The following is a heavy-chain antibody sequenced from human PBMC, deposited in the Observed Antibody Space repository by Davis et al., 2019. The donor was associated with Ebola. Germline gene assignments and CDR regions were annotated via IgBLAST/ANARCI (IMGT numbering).Heavy chain of an antibody. CDR2: IHHSESS. Sequence: MPSETLSLTCPLSAGSLSSYYWSWIRPPPGKGLEWIGYIHHSESSNYNPPLKSRFTISVNTSKNQFSLNLRSVTAADTAVYYCARDAVVSHGELDFWGQGTLVTVSS. CDR3: ARDAVVSHGELDF. CDR1: AGSLSSYY. V-gene: IGHV4-59*01. J-gene: IGHJ4*02. D-gene: IGHD3-10*01.